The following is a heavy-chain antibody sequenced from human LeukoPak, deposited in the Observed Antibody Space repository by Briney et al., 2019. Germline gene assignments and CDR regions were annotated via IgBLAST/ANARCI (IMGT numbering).Heavy chain of an antibody. CDR1: GFTFDDYA. CDR3: ARVSYYDSSGYYFLSYVDY. D-gene: IGHD3-22*01. Sequence: GGSLRLSCAASGFTFDDYAMHWVRQAPGKGLEWVSVIYSGGSTYYADSVRGRFTISRDNSKNTLYLQMNSLGAEDTAVYYCARVSYYDSSGYYFLSYVDYWGQGTLVTVSS. J-gene: IGHJ4*02. V-gene: IGHV3-53*01. CDR2: IYSGGST.